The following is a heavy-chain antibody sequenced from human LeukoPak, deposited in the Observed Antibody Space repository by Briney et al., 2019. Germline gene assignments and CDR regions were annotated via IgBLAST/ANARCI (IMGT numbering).Heavy chain of an antibody. D-gene: IGHD3-9*01. CDR3: AKDIRNYDILTGYYSAEYFQH. CDR1: GFTFSSYA. J-gene: IGHJ1*01. Sequence: PGGSLRLSCAASGFTFSSYAMSWVRQAPGKGLEWVSAISGSGGSTYYADSVKGRFTISRDNSKNTLYLQMNSLRAEDTAVYYCAKDIRNYDILTGYYSAEYFQHWGQGTLVTVSS. CDR2: ISGSGGST. V-gene: IGHV3-23*01.